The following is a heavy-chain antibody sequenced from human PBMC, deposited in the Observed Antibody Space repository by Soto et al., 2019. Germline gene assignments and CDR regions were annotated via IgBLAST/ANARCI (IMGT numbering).Heavy chain of an antibody. CDR1: GFTFRTYA. J-gene: IGHJ4*02. CDR3: AKDAARTSGWYYFDF. CDR2: MSNSGDET. Sequence: EVQLLESGGGLIQPGWSLRLSCAASGFTFRTYAMGWVRQAPGKGLEWVSVMSNSGDETYYADSVKGRFTISRDNFQNTLYLQLSSLRADDTAVYYCAKDAARTSGWYYFDFWGQGTLVTVSS. V-gene: IGHV3-23*01. D-gene: IGHD6-19*01.